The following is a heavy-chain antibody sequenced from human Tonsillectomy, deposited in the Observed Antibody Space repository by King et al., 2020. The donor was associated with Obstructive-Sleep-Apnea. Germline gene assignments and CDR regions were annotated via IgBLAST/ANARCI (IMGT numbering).Heavy chain of an antibody. Sequence: VQLVESGAEVKKPGVSVMVSCKASGYTFTSSYIHWVRQAPGQGLEWMGIISPSDSSIIYAQNFQGRVTMTSDTSTSTVYMELSSLRPEDTAVYYCARDPGSSGFEIWGPGTMVTVSS. J-gene: IGHJ3*02. CDR1: GYTFTSSY. CDR3: ARDPGSSGFEI. D-gene: IGHD2-2*01. CDR2: ISPSDSSI. V-gene: IGHV1-46*01.